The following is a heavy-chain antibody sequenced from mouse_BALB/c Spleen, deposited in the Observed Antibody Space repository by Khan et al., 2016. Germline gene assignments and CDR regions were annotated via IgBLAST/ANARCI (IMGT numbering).Heavy chain of an antibody. J-gene: IGHJ3*01. D-gene: IGHD2-4*01. V-gene: IGHV1S135*01. CDR2: IDPYNVGT. CDR3: ARKDYETIRLAY. CDR1: GYSFTDYN. Sequence: VQLQQSGPELMKPGASVKVSCKASGYSFTDYNMYWVKQSHGKSLEWIGYIDPYNVGTGYNQKFKGKATLTVDKSSSTAFMHLNSLTSADSAVYYCARKDYETIRLAYWGQGTLVTVSA.